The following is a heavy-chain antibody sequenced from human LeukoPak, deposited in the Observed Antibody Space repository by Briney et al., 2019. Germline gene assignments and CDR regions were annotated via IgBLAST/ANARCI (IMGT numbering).Heavy chain of an antibody. CDR3: ARDNGEAAVHFDY. CDR2: ISGSGSTI. CDR1: GFTFSSYA. D-gene: IGHD6-13*01. J-gene: IGHJ4*02. Sequence: GGSLRLSCAASGFTFSSYAMSWVRQAPGKGLEWVSAISGSGSTIYYADSVKGRFTISRDNAKNSLYLQMNSLRAEDTAVYYCARDNGEAAVHFDYWGQGTLVTVSS. V-gene: IGHV3-23*01.